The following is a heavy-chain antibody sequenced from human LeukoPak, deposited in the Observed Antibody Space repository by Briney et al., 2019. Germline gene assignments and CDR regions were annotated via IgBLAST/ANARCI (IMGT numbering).Heavy chain of an antibody. CDR2: INPSGGST. D-gene: IGHD3-3*01. CDR3: ARDEYYDFWSGYYRRGYYYYYGMDV. Sequence: ASVKVSCKASGYTFTSYYMHWVRQAPGRGLEWMGIINPSGGSTSYAQKFQGRVTMTRDTSTSTVYMELSSLRSEDTAVYYCARDEYYDFWSGYYRRGYYYYYGMDVWGQGTTVTVSS. J-gene: IGHJ6*02. CDR1: GYTFTSYY. V-gene: IGHV1-46*01.